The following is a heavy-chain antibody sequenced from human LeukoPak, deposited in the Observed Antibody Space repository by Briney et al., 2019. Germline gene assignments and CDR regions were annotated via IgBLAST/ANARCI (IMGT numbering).Heavy chain of an antibody. V-gene: IGHV3-23*03. D-gene: IGHD2-21*02. CDR1: GFTFSSYS. Sequence: PGGSLRLSCAASGFTFSSYSMNWVRQAPGKGLEWVSIIYSGGSTFYADSVKGRFTISRDNSKNTLYLQMNSLRAEDTAVYYCAKDSIRGVTYYFDYWGQGTLVTVSS. J-gene: IGHJ4*02. CDR2: IYSGGST. CDR3: AKDSIRGVTYYFDY.